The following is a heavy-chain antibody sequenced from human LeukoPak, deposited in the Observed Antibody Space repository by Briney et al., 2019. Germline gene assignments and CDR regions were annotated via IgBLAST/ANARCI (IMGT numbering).Heavy chain of an antibody. CDR1: GFTFSSYW. CDR3: ARGGVYFDY. Sequence: GGSLRLSCVASGFTFSSYWMTWVRQAPGKGLEWVGNIKEDGSAKYYVGSVKGRFTISRDNAKNSLYLQMNSLRPEDTAVYYCARGGVYFDYWGQGTLVTVSS. V-gene: IGHV3-7*01. J-gene: IGHJ4*02. D-gene: IGHD2-8*01. CDR2: IKEDGSAK.